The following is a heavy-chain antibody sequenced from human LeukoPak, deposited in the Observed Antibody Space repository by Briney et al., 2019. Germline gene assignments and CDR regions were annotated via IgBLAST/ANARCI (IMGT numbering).Heavy chain of an antibody. CDR3: TRGAGWLIDY. V-gene: IGHV4-59*01. CDR2: FYNSGSS. Sequence: PSETLSLTCTVSGGSISDYYRGWIRQPPGKGLEWIGYFYNSGSSTCNPSLKSRVTISVDTSKEQFSLKVNSVTAADTAVYYCTRGAGWLIDYWGQGILVTVSS. D-gene: IGHD3-16*01. J-gene: IGHJ4*02. CDR1: GGSISDYY.